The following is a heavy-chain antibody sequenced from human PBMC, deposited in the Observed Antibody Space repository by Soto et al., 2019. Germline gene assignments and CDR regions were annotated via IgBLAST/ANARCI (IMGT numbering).Heavy chain of an antibody. Sequence: EVQLLESGGGLVQPGGSLRLSCAASGFTFSSYAMNWVRQAPGKGLEWVSVISGNGGRTDYADSVKGRFTISRDNFKNTLYLQMHSLRVEDTAVYYCAKDNRWLVPTYFDYWGQGTLVTVSS. J-gene: IGHJ4*02. CDR1: GFTFSSYA. CDR2: ISGNGGRT. V-gene: IGHV3-23*01. D-gene: IGHD6-19*01. CDR3: AKDNRWLVPTYFDY.